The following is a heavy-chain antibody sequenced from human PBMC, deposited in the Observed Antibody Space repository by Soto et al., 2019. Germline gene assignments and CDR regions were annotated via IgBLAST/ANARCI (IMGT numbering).Heavy chain of an antibody. D-gene: IGHD2-2*01. CDR3: SKGSGRQPTSTSDYYMGV. J-gene: IGHJ6*03. CDR2: ISRSGGIT. V-gene: IGHV3-23*01. CDR1: EFTFISFA. Sequence: PGGSLRLSCAASEFTFISFAMSWVRQVPGKGLEWVSIISRSGGITYYADSVKGRFTISRDNSKNTLYLQMNSLSPEHTAVYYCSKGSGRQPTSTSDYYMGVWGTGTTGTVPS.